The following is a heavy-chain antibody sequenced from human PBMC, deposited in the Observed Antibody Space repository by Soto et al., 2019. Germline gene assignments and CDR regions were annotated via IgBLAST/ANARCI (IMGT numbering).Heavy chain of an antibody. J-gene: IGHJ3*02. D-gene: IGHD3-10*01. CDR1: GYTLTELS. CDR2: FDPEDGET. V-gene: IGHV1-24*01. CDR3: ATLIRKNYYGSGAFDI. Sequence: RASVKVSCKVSGYTLTELSMQWVRQAPGKGLEWMGGFDPEDGETIYAQKFQGRVTMTEDTSTDTAYMELSSLRSEDTAVYYCATLIRKNYYGSGAFDIWGQGTMVTVSS.